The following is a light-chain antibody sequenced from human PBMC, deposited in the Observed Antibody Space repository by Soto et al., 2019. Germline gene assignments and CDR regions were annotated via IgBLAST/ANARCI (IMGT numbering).Light chain of an antibody. V-gene: IGKV2-28*01. CDR2: LAS. CDR3: VQGLQTTWT. Sequence: IVLTQSPFYLPVTPGEPAFISCRSSQSLLHRNGHHYLDWYLQKPGQSPQILIYLASNRAPGVPDRFRGSGSGTDFTLEISRVESEDVGVYYCVQGLQTTWTFGQGTTVDIK. CDR1: QSLLHRNGHHY. J-gene: IGKJ1*01.